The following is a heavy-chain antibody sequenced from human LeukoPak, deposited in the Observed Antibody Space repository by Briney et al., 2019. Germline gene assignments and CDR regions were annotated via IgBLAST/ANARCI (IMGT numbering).Heavy chain of an antibody. Sequence: ASVKVSCKASGYSFAGYGISWVRQAPGQGLEWMGWISAYNGNTNYAQKLQGRVTMTTDTSTSTAYMELRSLRSDDTAVYYCARDCSGGSCYFDYWGQGTLVTVSS. CDR3: ARDCSGGSCYFDY. V-gene: IGHV1-18*01. J-gene: IGHJ4*02. D-gene: IGHD2-15*01. CDR1: GYSFAGYG. CDR2: ISAYNGNT.